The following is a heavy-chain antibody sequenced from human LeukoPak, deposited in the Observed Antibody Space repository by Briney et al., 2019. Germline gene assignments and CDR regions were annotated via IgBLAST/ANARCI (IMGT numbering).Heavy chain of an antibody. J-gene: IGHJ4*02. Sequence: GGSLRLSCAASEFTFSSYSVNWVRQAPGKGLEWVSSISSSSSYIYYADSVKGRFTISRDNAKNSLYLQMNSLRAEDTAVYYCARDRYGSGSWHYFDYWGQGTLVTVSS. CDR1: EFTFSSYS. CDR2: ISSSSSYI. D-gene: IGHD3-10*01. CDR3: ARDRYGSGSWHYFDY. V-gene: IGHV3-21*01.